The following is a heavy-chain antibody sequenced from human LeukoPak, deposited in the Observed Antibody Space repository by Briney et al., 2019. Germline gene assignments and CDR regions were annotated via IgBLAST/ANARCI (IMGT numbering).Heavy chain of an antibody. CDR2: INHSGST. CDR1: GGSFSGYY. V-gene: IGHV4-34*01. D-gene: IGHD3-10*01. CDR3: ARGRLLWSQTGYYMDV. Sequence: SETLSLTCAVYGGSFSGYYWSWICQPPGKGLEWIGEINHSGSTNYNPSLKSRVTISVGTSKNQFSLKLSSVTAADTAVYYCARGRLLWSQTGYYMDVWGKGTTVTVSS. J-gene: IGHJ6*03.